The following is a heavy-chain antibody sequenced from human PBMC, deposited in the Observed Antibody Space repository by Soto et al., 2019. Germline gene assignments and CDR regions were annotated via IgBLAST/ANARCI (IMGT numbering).Heavy chain of an antibody. Sequence: QVQLQESGPGLVHPSQTLSLTCTVSGGSISSGDYYWSWFRQPPGKGLEWIGYIDYRGSTYYNPSLKSRVTTSVNTSKIQFSLKMSSVTAADTAVYYCARDVPSYDRSGSGYYFDYWGQGTLVTVSS. J-gene: IGHJ4*02. V-gene: IGHV4-30-4*01. CDR1: GGSISSGDYY. CDR2: IDYRGST. D-gene: IGHD3-22*01. CDR3: ARDVPSYDRSGSGYYFDY.